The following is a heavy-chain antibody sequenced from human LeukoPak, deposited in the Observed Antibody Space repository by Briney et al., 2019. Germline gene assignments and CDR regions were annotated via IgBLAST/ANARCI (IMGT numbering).Heavy chain of an antibody. CDR2: IKQDGSEK. J-gene: IGHJ5*02. CDR1: GFTFSRYW. D-gene: IGHD6-6*01. Sequence: PGGSLRLSCAASGFTFSRYWMSWVRQAPGKGLEWVANIKQDGSEKYYVDSVKGRFTISRDNAKNSLYLQMSSLRAEDTAVYYCARVGSSSSWFDPWGQGTLVTVSS. CDR3: ARVGSSSSWFDP. V-gene: IGHV3-7*01.